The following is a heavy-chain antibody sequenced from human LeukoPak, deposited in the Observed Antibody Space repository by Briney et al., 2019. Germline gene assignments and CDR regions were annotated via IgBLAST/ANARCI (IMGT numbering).Heavy chain of an antibody. Sequence: SVKVSCEASGGTFSSYTISWVRQAPGQGLEWMGRIIPILGIANYAQKFQGRVTITADKSTSTAYMELSSLRSEDTAVYYCARDPIFGVVTSYYFDYWGQGTLVTVSS. CDR1: GGTFSSYT. J-gene: IGHJ4*02. D-gene: IGHD3-3*01. CDR2: IIPILGIA. CDR3: ARDPIFGVVTSYYFDY. V-gene: IGHV1-69*04.